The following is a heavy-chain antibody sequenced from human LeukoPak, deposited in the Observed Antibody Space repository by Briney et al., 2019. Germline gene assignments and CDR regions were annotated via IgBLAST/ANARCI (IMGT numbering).Heavy chain of an antibody. CDR1: GFTFSGSA. V-gene: IGHV3-73*01. D-gene: IGHD3-22*01. J-gene: IGHJ3*02. CDR2: IRSKANSYAT. CDR3: TARSNYDSSGYYYGQGAFDI. Sequence: GGSLKLSCAASGFTFSGSAMHWVRQASGKGLEGVGRIRSKANSYATAYAASVKGRFTISRDDSKNTAYLQMNSLKTEDTAVYYCTARSNYDSSGYYYGQGAFDIWGQGTMVTVSS.